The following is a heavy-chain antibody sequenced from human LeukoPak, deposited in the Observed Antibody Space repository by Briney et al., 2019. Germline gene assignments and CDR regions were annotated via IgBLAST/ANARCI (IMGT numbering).Heavy chain of an antibody. Sequence: ASVKVSCKVSGYTLTELSMHWVRQAPGKGLEWMGGFDPEDGETIYAQKFQGRVTMTEDTSTDTAYMELSSLRSQDTAVYYCATSGYSSGWYDRHWGQGTLVTVSS. CDR3: ATSGYSSGWYDRH. J-gene: IGHJ4*02. D-gene: IGHD6-19*01. V-gene: IGHV1-24*01. CDR1: GYTLTELS. CDR2: FDPEDGET.